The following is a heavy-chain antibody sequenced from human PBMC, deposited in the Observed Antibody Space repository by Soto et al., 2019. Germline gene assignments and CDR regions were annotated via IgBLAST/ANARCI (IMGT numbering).Heavy chain of an antibody. Sequence: GGSLRLSCAASGFTFSSYGMHWVRQAPGKGLEWVAVISYDGSNKYYADSVKGRLTISRDNSKNTLYLQMNSLRAEDTAVYYCATVASVTTIPHASYYYYMDVWGKGTTVTVSS. CDR2: ISYDGSNK. V-gene: IGHV3-30*03. J-gene: IGHJ6*03. D-gene: IGHD4-17*01. CDR1: GFTFSSYG. CDR3: ATVASVTTIPHASYYYYMDV.